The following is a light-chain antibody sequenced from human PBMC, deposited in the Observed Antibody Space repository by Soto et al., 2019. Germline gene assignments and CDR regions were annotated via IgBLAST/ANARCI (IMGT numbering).Light chain of an antibody. J-gene: IGKJ2*01. Sequence: EIVLTQSPGTLSLSPGERATLSCRASHSVSSSYLAWYQQKPGQAPRLPIYGAFSRATGIPDRFSGSGSGIDFTLTISRLEPEDIAVYYCQQYGSSPPYTFGQGTKLEIK. CDR3: QQYGSSPPYT. CDR2: GAF. CDR1: HSVSSSY. V-gene: IGKV3-20*01.